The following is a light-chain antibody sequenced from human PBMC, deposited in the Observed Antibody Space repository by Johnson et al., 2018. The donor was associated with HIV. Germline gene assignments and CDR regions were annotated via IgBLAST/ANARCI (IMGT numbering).Light chain of an antibody. V-gene: IGLV1-51*02. CDR3: GPWGSGLRAGGV. J-gene: IGLJ1*01. CDR2: ENN. Sequence: QSVLTQPPSVSAAPGQKVTISCSGSNSNIGNNYVSWYQQLPGTAPKLLIYENNKRPSGIPDRFSGSKSGTSATLGITGLQTGDEADSYCGPWGSGLRAGGVFGPGTKVSVL. CDR1: NSNIGNNY.